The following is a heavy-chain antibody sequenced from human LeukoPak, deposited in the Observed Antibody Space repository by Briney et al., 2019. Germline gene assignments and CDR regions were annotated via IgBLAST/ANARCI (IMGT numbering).Heavy chain of an antibody. Sequence: SETLSLTCTVSGGSISSYYWTWIRQPAGKGLEWIGRIYTSGSTTYNPSLKSRVTISVDTSKNQFSLKLNSVTAADTAIYYCARETKLAGFSDGLGFNYWGQGTLVTVSA. CDR1: GGSISSYY. CDR3: ARETKLAGFSDGLGFNY. CDR2: IYTSGST. D-gene: IGHD5-24*01. V-gene: IGHV4-4*07. J-gene: IGHJ4*02.